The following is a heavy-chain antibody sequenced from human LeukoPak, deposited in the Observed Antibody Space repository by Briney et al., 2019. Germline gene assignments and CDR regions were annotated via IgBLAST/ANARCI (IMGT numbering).Heavy chain of an antibody. Sequence: GGSLRLSCAASGFTVSSNYMSWVRQAPGKGLEWVSVIYSGGSTYYADSVTGRFTISRDNSKNTLFLQMNSLRAEDTAVYYCAGKYDSSGYYGCWGQGTLVTVSS. V-gene: IGHV3-53*01. J-gene: IGHJ4*02. CDR1: GFTVSSNY. CDR3: AGKYDSSGYYGC. CDR2: IYSGGST. D-gene: IGHD3-22*01.